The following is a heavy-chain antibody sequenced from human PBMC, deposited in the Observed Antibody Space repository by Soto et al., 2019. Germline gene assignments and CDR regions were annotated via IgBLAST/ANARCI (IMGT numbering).Heavy chain of an antibody. CDR1: GGGNLRDYR. CDR3: ARGGDGYVFDAVY. Sequence: QVQLVQSGAEVKEPGSSVKVSCKASGGGNLRDYRTTWVRRAPGQGLEWMGGIIPKLGSANYAQNYQGRVTVTADESTNTVYLEPRSLRSDDTAVYYCARGGDGYVFDAVYWGQGTPVTVSS. V-gene: IGHV1-69*01. J-gene: IGHJ4*02. D-gene: IGHD2-21*01. CDR2: IIPKLGSA.